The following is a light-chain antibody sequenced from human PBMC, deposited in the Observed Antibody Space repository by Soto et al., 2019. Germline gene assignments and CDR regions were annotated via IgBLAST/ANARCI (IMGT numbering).Light chain of an antibody. J-gene: IGLJ1*01. V-gene: IGLV2-14*01. Sequence: QSALTQPASVSGSPGQSITISCTGTSSDVGRYNYVSWYQQHPGKAPKLTIYDVSNRPSGVSSRFSGSKSGNTASLTISGLQAEDEADYYCSSFTSSSTYVFGTGTKLT. CDR2: DVS. CDR1: SSDVGRYNY. CDR3: SSFTSSSTYV.